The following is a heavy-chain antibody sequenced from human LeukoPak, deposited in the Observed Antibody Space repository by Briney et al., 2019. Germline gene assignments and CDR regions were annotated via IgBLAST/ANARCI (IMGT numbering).Heavy chain of an antibody. CDR3: ARAPPTIGIDY. V-gene: IGHV3-30*03. D-gene: IGHD3-16*01. CDR1: GFTFDKAW. J-gene: IGHJ4*02. Sequence: GGSLRLSCAASGFTFDKAWMTWVRQAPGKGLGWVAVISKDGSSSYYSDSVKGRFTISRDNSKNTLYLQMNSLRVDDMGVYYCARAPPTIGIDYWGQGTLVIVSS. CDR2: ISKDGSSS.